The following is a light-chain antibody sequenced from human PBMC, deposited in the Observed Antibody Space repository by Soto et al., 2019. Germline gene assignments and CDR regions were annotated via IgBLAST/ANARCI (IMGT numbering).Light chain of an antibody. CDR2: EGS. V-gene: IGLV2-23*03. J-gene: IGLJ1*01. Sequence: QSALTQPASVSGSPGQSITISCTGTSSDVGSYNLVSWYQQHPGKAPKLMIYEGSKRPSGVSNRFSGFKSGNTASLTISGLQAEDEAEYYCCSYAGRTTVFGTGTKLTVL. CDR3: CSYAGRTTV. CDR1: SSDVGSYNL.